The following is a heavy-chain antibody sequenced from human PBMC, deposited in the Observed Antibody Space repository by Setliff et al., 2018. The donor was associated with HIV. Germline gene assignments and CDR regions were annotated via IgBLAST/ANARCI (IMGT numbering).Heavy chain of an antibody. CDR3: ARVRYCSGGSCYGGEYWFDP. Sequence: ASVKVSCKASGYTFTNYYIHWVRQAPGQGLEWMGVIHPSGGSTSYAQSFQDRVTMTRDTSTSTVYMELSCLRSEDTAVYYCARVRYCSGGSCYGGEYWFDPWGQGTLVTVSS. CDR1: GYTFTNYY. V-gene: IGHV1-46*01. J-gene: IGHJ5*02. D-gene: IGHD2-15*01. CDR2: IHPSGGST.